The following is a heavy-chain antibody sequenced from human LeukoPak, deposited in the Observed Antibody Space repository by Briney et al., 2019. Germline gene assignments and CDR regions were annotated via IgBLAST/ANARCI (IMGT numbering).Heavy chain of an antibody. J-gene: IGHJ4*02. CDR3: ARVLWKGYYGGNELVY. D-gene: IGHD4-23*01. CDR1: GYTFTSYG. CDR2: ISAYNGNT. Sequence: ASVKVSCKASGYTFTSYGISWVRQAPGQGLEWMGWISAYNGNTNYAQKLQGRVTMTTDTSTSTAYMELRSLRSDDTAVYYCARVLWKGYYGGNELVYGGKGPLVTVP. V-gene: IGHV1-18*01.